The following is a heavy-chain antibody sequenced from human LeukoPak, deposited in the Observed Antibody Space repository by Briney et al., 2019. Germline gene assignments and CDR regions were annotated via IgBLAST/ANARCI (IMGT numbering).Heavy chain of an antibody. J-gene: IGHJ5*02. D-gene: IGHD3-9*01. CDR1: GYTFTSYY. CDR2: INPSGGST. V-gene: IGHV1-46*01. CDR3: ARDGRLRYFDWLIQGNWFDP. Sequence: GASVKVSCKASGYTFTSYYMHWVRQAPGQGLEWMGIINPSGGSTSYAQKFQGRVTMTRDTSTSPVYMELSSLRSEDTAVYYCARDGRLRYFDWLIQGNWFDPWGQGTLVTVSS.